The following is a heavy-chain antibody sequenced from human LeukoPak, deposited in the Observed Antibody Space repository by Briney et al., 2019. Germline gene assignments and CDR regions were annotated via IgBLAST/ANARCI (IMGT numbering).Heavy chain of an antibody. CDR3: ARGGNSFVGNNWFDP. CDR1: GFTVSSNY. J-gene: IGHJ5*02. Sequence: PGRSLRLSCAASGFTVSSNYMSWVRQAPAKGLEWVSVIYSGGSTYYADSVKGRFTISRDNSKNTLYLQMNSLRAEDTAVYYCARGGNSFVGNNWFDPWGQGTLVTVSS. D-gene: IGHD1/OR15-1a*01. CDR2: IYSGGST. V-gene: IGHV3-66*02.